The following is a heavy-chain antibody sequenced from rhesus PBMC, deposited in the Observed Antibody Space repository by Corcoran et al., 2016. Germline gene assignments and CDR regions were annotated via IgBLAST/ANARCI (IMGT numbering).Heavy chain of an antibody. D-gene: IGHD2-21*01. CDR3: ARIQYCTGSDCHYFDY. CDR1: GFSLPTSGMG. V-gene: IGHV2-174*01. J-gene: IGHJ4*01. Sequence: QVTLKESGPALVKPTQTLTLTCTFSGFSLPTSGMGVGWIRQPPGKALERLALIYWDDDKRYNTSLRNRLTISKDTSKNQVVLTMTNMDPVDTATYYCARIQYCTGSDCHYFDYWGRGVLVTVSS. CDR2: IYWDDDK.